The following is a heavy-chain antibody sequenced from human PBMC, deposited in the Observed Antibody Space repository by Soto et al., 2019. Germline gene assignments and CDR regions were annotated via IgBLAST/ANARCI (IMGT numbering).Heavy chain of an antibody. CDR1: GDAISSSYW. CDR3: ARGPIRGVQYYFDL. V-gene: IGHV4-4*02. Sequence: QVQLRESGPGLVKPSGTLSLTCAVSGDAISSSYWWNWVRQSPGRGLEWIGEIFHIGSTNYNPSLKGRLTMSVDKTKNHFSLTLPSVTAADTAVYFCARGPIRGVQYYFDLWGPGTLVAVSS. J-gene: IGHJ4*02. CDR2: IFHIGST. D-gene: IGHD3-10*01.